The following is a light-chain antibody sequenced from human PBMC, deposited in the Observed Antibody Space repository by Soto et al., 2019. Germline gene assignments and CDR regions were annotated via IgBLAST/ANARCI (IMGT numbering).Light chain of an antibody. Sequence: QSALTQPASVSVSPGQSITISCTGTRSDLGDYKSVSWYQQHPGKAPKLMIYEVTNRPSGVSNRFSGSKSGNTASLTISGLQTEDEADYYCSSFRSHKTRVLGTGTKLTVL. CDR1: RSDLGDYKS. J-gene: IGLJ1*01. CDR2: EVT. V-gene: IGLV2-14*01. CDR3: SSFRSHKTRV.